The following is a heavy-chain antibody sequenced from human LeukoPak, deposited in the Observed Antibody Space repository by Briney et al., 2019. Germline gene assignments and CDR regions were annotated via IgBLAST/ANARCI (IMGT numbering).Heavy chain of an antibody. CDR2: IYYSGST. J-gene: IGHJ5*02. CDR1: GDSISNYY. V-gene: IGHV4-59*01. Sequence: SETLSLTCTVSGDSISNYYWSWIRQPPGKGLEWIGYIYYSGSTNYNPSLKSRVTISVDTSKNQFSLKLSSVTAADTAVYYCARCAIGYSYGSVTNWFDPWGQGTLVTVSS. D-gene: IGHD5-18*01. CDR3: ARCAIGYSYGSVTNWFDP.